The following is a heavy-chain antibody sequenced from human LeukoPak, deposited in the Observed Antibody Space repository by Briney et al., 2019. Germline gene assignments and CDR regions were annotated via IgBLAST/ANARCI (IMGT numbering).Heavy chain of an antibody. CDR1: GFTFSSYG. V-gene: IGHV3-30*18. Sequence: GGSLRLSCAASGFTFSSYGMHWVRQAPGKGLEWVAVISYDGSNKYYADSVKGRFTISRDNSKSTLYLQMNSLRAEDTAVYYCAKTGIAAADYYYYYMDVWGKGTTVTVSS. D-gene: IGHD6-13*01. J-gene: IGHJ6*03. CDR3: AKTGIAAADYYYYYMDV. CDR2: ISYDGSNK.